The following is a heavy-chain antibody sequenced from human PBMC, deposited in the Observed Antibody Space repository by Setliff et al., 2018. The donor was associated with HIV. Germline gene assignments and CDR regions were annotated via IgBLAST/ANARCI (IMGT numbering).Heavy chain of an antibody. Sequence: ASVKVSCKASGYTFTSYYMHWVRQAPGQGLEWMGIINPSGGSTSYAQKFQGRVTMTRDTSTSTVYMELSSLRSEDTAMYYCARDRTGTYYYGSGAPGDAFDIWGQGTMVTVSS. J-gene: IGHJ3*02. V-gene: IGHV1-46*01. CDR2: INPSGGST. D-gene: IGHD3-10*01. CDR3: ARDRTGTYYYGSGAPGDAFDI. CDR1: GYTFTSYY.